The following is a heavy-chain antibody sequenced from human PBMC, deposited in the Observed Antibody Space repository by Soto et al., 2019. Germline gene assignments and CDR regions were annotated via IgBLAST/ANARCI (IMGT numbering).Heavy chain of an antibody. CDR3: AREFGYCSGGSCYSGPYYFDY. J-gene: IGHJ4*02. V-gene: IGHV1-69*13. CDR1: GGTFSSYA. Sequence: SVKVSCKASGGTFSSYAISWVRQAPGQGLEWMGGIIPIFGTANYAQKFQGRVTITADESTSTAYMELSSLRSEDTAVYYCAREFGYCSGGSCYSGPYYFDYWGQGTLVTVSS. D-gene: IGHD2-15*01. CDR2: IIPIFGTA.